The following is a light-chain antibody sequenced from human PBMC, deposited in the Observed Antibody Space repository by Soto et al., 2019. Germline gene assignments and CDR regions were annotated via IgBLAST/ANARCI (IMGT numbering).Light chain of an antibody. V-gene: IGLV2-14*01. CDR3: SSYTRSSTWV. CDR1: SSDVGGYNY. CDR2: EVS. J-gene: IGLJ3*02. Sequence: QSALTQPASVSGSPGQSITISCTGTSSDVGGYNYVSWYQQHPGKAPKLMIYEVSNRPSGVSNRFSGSKSGNTASLTVFGLQAEDEADYYCSSYTRSSTWVFGGGTKLTVL.